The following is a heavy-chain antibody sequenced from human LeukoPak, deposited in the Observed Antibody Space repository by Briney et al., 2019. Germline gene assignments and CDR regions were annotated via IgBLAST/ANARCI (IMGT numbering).Heavy chain of an antibody. V-gene: IGHV3-23*01. J-gene: IGHJ3*02. CDR2: IRGSGGGT. CDR3: ARDPNGDYIGAFDM. D-gene: IGHD4-17*01. CDR1: GFIFSNYA. Sequence: GGSLRLSCEASGFIFSNYALMWLRQSPGKGLEWVSAIRGSGGGTFYADSVKGRFTISRDNSKNTLYLQMNGLRAEDTAVYYCARDPNGDYIGAFDMWGRGTLVTVSS.